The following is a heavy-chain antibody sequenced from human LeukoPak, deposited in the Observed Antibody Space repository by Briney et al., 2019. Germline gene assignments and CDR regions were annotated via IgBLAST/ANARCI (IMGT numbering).Heavy chain of an antibody. V-gene: IGHV1-46*01. D-gene: IGHD6-25*01. J-gene: IGHJ4*02. CDR3: ARDRLAASRYAFDY. CDR2: INPGGGGT. CDR1: GYTFTSYY. Sequence: GASVKVSCKASGYTFTSYYMHWVREAPGQGLEWMGIINPGGGGTSYAQKFQGRVTMTRDTSTSTLYMELSSLTSEDTAVYYCARDRLAASRYAFDYWGQGTLVTVSS.